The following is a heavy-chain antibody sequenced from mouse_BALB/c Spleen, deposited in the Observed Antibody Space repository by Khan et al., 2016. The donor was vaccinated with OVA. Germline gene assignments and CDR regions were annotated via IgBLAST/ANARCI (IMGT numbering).Heavy chain of an antibody. V-gene: IGHV1-20*02. CDR2: INPHIGET. J-gene: IGHJ2*01. CDR3: TRIYRSDFDY. Sequence: EVELVESGPELVKPGASVKISCKASGYSFTGYFMNWVMQSHGKSLEWIGRINPHIGETLYNQKFKDKATLTVDESSSTAHMELRSLASEYSAVYYCTRIYRSDFDYWGQGTTLTVSS. D-gene: IGHD1-1*01. CDR1: GYSFTGYF.